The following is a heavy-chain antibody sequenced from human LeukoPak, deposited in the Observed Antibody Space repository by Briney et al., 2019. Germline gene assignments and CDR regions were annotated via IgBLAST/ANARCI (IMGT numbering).Heavy chain of an antibody. Sequence: SETLSLTCTVSGGSISNYYWSWIRQPPGKGLEWIGFIYYSGSTNYNPSLKSRVTISVDTSKNQFFLKLSSVTAADTAVYYCARSGYYDSSGYFDYWGQGTLVTVSS. J-gene: IGHJ4*02. CDR2: IYYSGST. CDR1: GGSISNYY. CDR3: ARSGYYDSSGYFDY. V-gene: IGHV4-59*08. D-gene: IGHD3-22*01.